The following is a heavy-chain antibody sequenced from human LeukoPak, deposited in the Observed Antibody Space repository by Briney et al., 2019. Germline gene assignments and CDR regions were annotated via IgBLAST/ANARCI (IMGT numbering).Heavy chain of an antibody. V-gene: IGHV3-30*02. D-gene: IGHD5-18*01. Sequence: GGSLRLSCAASGFTFSSYGMHWVRQAPGKGLEWVAFIRYDGSNKYYVDSVKGRFTISRDNSKNTLSLQMSSLRAEDTAVYFCAKDASRGYSYGYRVSMVWFDQWGQGILVTVSS. CDR3: AKDASRGYSYGYRVSMVWFDQ. J-gene: IGHJ5*02. CDR1: GFTFSSYG. CDR2: IRYDGSNK.